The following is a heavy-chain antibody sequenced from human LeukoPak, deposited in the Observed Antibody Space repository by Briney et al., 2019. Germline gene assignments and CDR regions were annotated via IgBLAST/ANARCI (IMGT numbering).Heavy chain of an antibody. CDR1: GDSITSSAFY. Sequence: ASETLSLTCTVSGDSITSSAFYWGWIRQAPGKGLEWIGNIFHGGNTHYNPSLKSRVIMSLDTSKNQFSLKLSSVTAADTAVYYCARARVIYTGSLLYFDYWGQGTLVTVSS. CDR3: ARARVIYTGSLLYFDY. V-gene: IGHV4-39*07. J-gene: IGHJ4*02. CDR2: IFHGGNT. D-gene: IGHD2-2*02.